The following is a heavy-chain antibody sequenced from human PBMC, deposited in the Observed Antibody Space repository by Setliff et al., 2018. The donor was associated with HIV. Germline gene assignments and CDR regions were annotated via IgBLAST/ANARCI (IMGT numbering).Heavy chain of an antibody. J-gene: IGHJ4*02. CDR3: THVNNFRSVYFAS. CDR2: IDWDDEK. Sequence: SGPTLVNPTQTLTLTCTFSGFSLNTAGMSVSWVRQPPGKALEWLVRIDWDDEKYYLTSLRPRLTITKATSNNHVVLMMSNMDPADTATYYCTHVNNFRSVYFASWGQGTLVTVSS. V-gene: IGHV2-70*12. D-gene: IGHD1-1*01. CDR1: GFSLNTAGMS.